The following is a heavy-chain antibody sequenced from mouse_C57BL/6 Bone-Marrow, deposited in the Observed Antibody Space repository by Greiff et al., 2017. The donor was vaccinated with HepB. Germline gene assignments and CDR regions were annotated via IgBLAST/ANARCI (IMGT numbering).Heavy chain of an antibody. CDR1: GFTFSDYG. J-gene: IGHJ4*01. V-gene: IGHV5-17*01. Sequence: EVKLVESGGGLVKPGGSLKLSCAASGFTFSDYGMHWVRQAPEKGLEWVAYISSGSSTIYYADTVKGRFTISRDNAKNTLFLQMTSLRSEDTAMYYWARGYYYGSSYDYAMDYWGQGTSVTVSS. CDR3: ARGYYYGSSYDYAMDY. D-gene: IGHD1-1*01. CDR2: ISSGSSTI.